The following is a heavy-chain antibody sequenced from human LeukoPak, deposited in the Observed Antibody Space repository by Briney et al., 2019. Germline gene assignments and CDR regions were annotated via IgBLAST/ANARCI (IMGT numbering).Heavy chain of an antibody. J-gene: IGHJ4*02. Sequence: PGGSLRLSCAASGFTFSSYSMNWVRQAPGKGLEWVSSISSSSSYIYYADSVKGRFTISRDNANNSLYLQMNSLRAEDTAVYYCAKKVFYGDPDDYWGQGTLVTVSS. CDR2: ISSSSSYI. D-gene: IGHD4-17*01. CDR3: AKKVFYGDPDDY. V-gene: IGHV3-21*01. CDR1: GFTFSSYS.